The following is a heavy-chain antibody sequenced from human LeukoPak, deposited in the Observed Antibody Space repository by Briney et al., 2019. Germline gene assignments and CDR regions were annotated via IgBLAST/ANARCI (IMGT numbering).Heavy chain of an antibody. J-gene: IGHJ6*02. CDR3: ARDGNKAMDV. Sequence: PGGSLRLSCAASGFTFSSYWMSWVRQAPGKGLEWVANIKQDGSEKYYVDSARGRFTISRDNAKNTLYLQMNSLRAEDTAVYYSARDGNKAMDVWGQGTTVTVSS. V-gene: IGHV3-7*01. CDR2: IKQDGSEK. CDR1: GFTFSSYW. D-gene: IGHD1-26*01.